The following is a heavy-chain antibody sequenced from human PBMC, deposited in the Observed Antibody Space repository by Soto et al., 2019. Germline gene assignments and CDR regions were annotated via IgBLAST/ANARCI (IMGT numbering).Heavy chain of an antibody. D-gene: IGHD3-3*01. V-gene: IGHV1-18*01. Sequence: ASVKVSCKASGYTFTSYGISWVRQAPGQGLEWMGWISAYNGNTNYAQKLQGRVTMTTDTSTSTAYMELRSLRSDDTAVYYCGRYYDFWSGTAPHYYYYGMDVWGQGTTVTV. CDR3: GRYYDFWSGTAPHYYYYGMDV. CDR1: GYTFTSYG. CDR2: ISAYNGNT. J-gene: IGHJ6*02.